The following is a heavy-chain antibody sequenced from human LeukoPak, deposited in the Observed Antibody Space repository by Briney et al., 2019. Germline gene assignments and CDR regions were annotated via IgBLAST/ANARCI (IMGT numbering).Heavy chain of an antibody. CDR2: IYYSGST. Sequence: PSETLSLTCTVSGGSISSSSYYWGWIRQPSGKGLEWIGSIYYSGSTYYNPSLKSRVTISVDTSKNQFSLKLSSVTAADTAVYYCARSPVLYDSSGYSRIYYYYYGMDVWGQGTTVTVSS. CDR1: GGSISSSSYY. V-gene: IGHV4-39*07. CDR3: ARSPVLYDSSGYSRIYYYYYGMDV. J-gene: IGHJ6*02. D-gene: IGHD3-22*01.